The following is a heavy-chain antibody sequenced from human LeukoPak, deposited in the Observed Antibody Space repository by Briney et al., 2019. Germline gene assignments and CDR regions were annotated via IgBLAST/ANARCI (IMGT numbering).Heavy chain of an antibody. V-gene: IGHV4-30-2*01. CDR1: GGSISSGGYS. CDR3: AREVPAAREIDC. J-gene: IGHJ4*02. Sequence: SETLSLTCAVSGGSISSGGYSWNWIRQPPGKGLEWIGYIYHSGSTDYNPSLKSRVTISIDGSKNQFSLKLSSVTAADTAVYYCAREVPAAREIDCWGQGTLVTVSS. CDR2: IYHSGST. D-gene: IGHD5-24*01.